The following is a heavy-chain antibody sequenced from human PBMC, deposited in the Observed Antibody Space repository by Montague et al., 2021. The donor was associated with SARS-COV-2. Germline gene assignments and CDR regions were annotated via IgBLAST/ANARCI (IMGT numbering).Heavy chain of an antibody. J-gene: IGHJ4*02. V-gene: IGHV4-61*02. CDR2: ISISGST. D-gene: IGHD6-19*01. CDR3: ARDIAVAGPFDY. Sequence: SLSLTCTVSGGSISSGSYYWSWIRQPAGKGLEWIGRISISGSTNYNPSFKSRVTISVDTSKNQFSLKLSSVTAADTAVYYCARDIAVAGPFDYWGQGTLVTVSS. CDR1: GGSISSGSYY.